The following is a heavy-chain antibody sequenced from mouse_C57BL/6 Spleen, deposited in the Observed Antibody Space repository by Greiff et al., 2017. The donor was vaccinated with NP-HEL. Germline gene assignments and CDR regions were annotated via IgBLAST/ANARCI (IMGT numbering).Heavy chain of an antibody. CDR1: GYAFSSYW. CDR2: IYPGDGDT. J-gene: IGHJ2*01. V-gene: IGHV1-80*01. D-gene: IGHD1-1*01. CDR3: ARSPLSSPYYFDY. Sequence: VQLQQSGAELVKPGASVKISCKASGYAFSSYWMNWVKQRPGKGLEWIGQIYPGDGDTNYNGKFKGKATLTADKSSSTAYMQLSSLTSEDSAVYFCARSPLSSPYYFDYWGQGTTLTVSS.